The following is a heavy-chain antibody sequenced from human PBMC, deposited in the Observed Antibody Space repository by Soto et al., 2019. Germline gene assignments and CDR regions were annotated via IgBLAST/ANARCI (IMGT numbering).Heavy chain of an antibody. CDR3: ARTGGMDV. J-gene: IGHJ6*02. Sequence: QVQLQEWGAGLLKPSETLSLTCAVYGGSFSDYYWSWLRQPPGKGLEWIGEINHSGITKYNPSLESRVTISVDTSKNQFSLQLNSVTAADTAVYYCARTGGMDVWGQGATVTVSS. CDR1: GGSFSDYY. CDR2: INHSGIT. V-gene: IGHV4-34*01.